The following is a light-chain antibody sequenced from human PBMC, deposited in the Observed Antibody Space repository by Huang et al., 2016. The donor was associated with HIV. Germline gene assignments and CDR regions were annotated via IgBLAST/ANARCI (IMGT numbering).Light chain of an antibody. CDR3: QQHDSLPLT. V-gene: IGKV1-33*01. CDR1: QDISNY. CDR2: DAS. Sequence: DIQMTQSPSSLSASVGDRVTITCKASQDISNYLNWYQQKPGKAPKLLIYDASNLERGVPARFTGSGSWTDFTFSITRLQPEDFATYYCQQHDSLPLTFGGGTKVEIK. J-gene: IGKJ4*01.